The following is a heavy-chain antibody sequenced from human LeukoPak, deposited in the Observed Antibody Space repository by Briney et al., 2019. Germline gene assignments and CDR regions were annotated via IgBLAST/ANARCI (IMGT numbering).Heavy chain of an antibody. Sequence: ASVKVSCKASGYTFTGYYMHWVRQAPGQGLEWMGWINPNSGGTNYAQKFQGRVTMTRDTSISTAYMELSRLRSGDTAVYYCVYYDFWSGYYWAIDYWGQGTLVTVSS. D-gene: IGHD3-3*01. V-gene: IGHV1-2*02. J-gene: IGHJ4*02. CDR2: INPNSGGT. CDR3: VYYDFWSGYYWAIDY. CDR1: GYTFTGYY.